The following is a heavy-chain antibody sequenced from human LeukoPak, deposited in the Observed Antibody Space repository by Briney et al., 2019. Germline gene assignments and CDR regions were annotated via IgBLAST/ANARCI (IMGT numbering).Heavy chain of an antibody. CDR2: IDPSDSYT. V-gene: IGHV5-10-1*01. CDR1: GYSFTSYW. Sequence: GESLRISCKGSGYSFTSYWISWVRQIPGKGLEWMGRIDPSDSYTNYSPSFQGHVTISADKSISTAYQQWSTLKASDTAMYYRARQGHNFFDYWGQGTLVTVSS. J-gene: IGHJ4*02. CDR3: ARQGHNFFDY.